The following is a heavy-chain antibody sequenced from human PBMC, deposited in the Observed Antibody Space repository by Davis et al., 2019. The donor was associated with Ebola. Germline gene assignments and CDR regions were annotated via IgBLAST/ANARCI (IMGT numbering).Heavy chain of an antibody. V-gene: IGHV3-64D*08. J-gene: IGHJ3*02. Sequence: LIISCSASGFIISTYAMHSLRQAPGHGLAYVSAISSNGGSTYYADSVNGIFTISRDNSKNTLYLQMSSLRAEDTAVYFCVKYGDYVSAFDIWGQGTMVTVSS. CDR2: ISSNGGST. CDR3: VKYGDYVSAFDI. CDR1: GFIISTYA. D-gene: IGHD4-17*01.